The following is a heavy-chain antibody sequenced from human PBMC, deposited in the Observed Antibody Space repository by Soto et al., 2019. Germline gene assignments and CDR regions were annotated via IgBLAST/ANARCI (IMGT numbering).Heavy chain of an antibody. CDR1: GGSVSSGNYY. CDR2: FYYTGST. D-gene: IGHD3-22*01. CDR3: ARSMHYSDGSNYSPFDY. V-gene: IGHV4-61*01. Sequence: SETLSVTWTVAGGSVSSGNYYWSWNRKPPGKGLEWIGYFYYTGSTNYNPSLKSRVTISVDASKNQFSLRLSSLTAADTAVYYCARSMHYSDGSNYSPFDYWGQGTLVTVSS. J-gene: IGHJ4*02.